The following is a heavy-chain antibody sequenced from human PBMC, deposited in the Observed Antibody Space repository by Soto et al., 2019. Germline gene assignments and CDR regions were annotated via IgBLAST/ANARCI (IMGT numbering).Heavy chain of an antibody. CDR1: GFSLSTSGVG. CDR2: IYWNDDK. J-gene: IGHJ4*02. D-gene: IGHD3-9*01. CDR3: AHRRQTRPSIRYFDWLSGNHFDY. V-gene: IGHV2-5*01. Sequence: QITLKESGPTLVKPTQTLTLTCTFSGFSLSTSGVGVGWIRQPPGKALEWLALIYWNDDKRYSPSLKSRLTITKDTSKNQVVLTMTNMDTVDTATYYCAHRRQTRPSIRYFDWLSGNHFDYWGQGTLVTVSS.